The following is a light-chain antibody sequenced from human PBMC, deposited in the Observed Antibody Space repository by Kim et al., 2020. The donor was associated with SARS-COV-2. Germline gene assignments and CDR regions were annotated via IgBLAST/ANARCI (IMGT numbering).Light chain of an antibody. CDR1: SGRIASNY. CDR2: EDN. CDR3: QSYDSSNQV. V-gene: IGLV6-57*03. J-gene: IGLJ2*01. Sequence: GKTVTISCTRSSGRIASNYVQWYQQRPGSAPTTVIYEDNQSPSGVPDRFSGSIDSSSNSASLTISGLKTEDEADYYCQSYDSSNQVFGGGTQLTVL.